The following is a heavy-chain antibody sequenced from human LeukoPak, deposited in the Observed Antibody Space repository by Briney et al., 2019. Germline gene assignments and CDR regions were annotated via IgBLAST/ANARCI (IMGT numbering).Heavy chain of an antibody. D-gene: IGHD3-22*01. CDR3: VRGYNSFDS. CDR2: SRNKANSYTT. V-gene: IGHV3-72*01. CDR1: GFTFSDFY. Sequence: GGSLRLSCAASGFTFSDFYMDWVRQVPEKGLEWAARSRNKANSYTTEYAASVKDRFTISRDESKNSLSLLMNSLRAEDTAVYFCVRGYNSFDSWGQGTLVTVSS. J-gene: IGHJ4*02.